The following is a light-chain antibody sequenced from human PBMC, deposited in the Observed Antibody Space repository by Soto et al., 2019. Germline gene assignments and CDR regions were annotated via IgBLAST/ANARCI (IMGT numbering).Light chain of an antibody. V-gene: IGLV1-51*01. CDR2: DDH. Sequence: QSVLTQPPSVSAAPGQRVSISCSGGSSNIGKNSVSWYQQLPATAPKLLIYDDHQRPSGIPDRFSASKSGTSATLDITGLQPADEADYYCATWDTSLSARVFGGGTKLTVL. J-gene: IGLJ3*02. CDR1: SSNIGKNS. CDR3: ATWDTSLSARV.